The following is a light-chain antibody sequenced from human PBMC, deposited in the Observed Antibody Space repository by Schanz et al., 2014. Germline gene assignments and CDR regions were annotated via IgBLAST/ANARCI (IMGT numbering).Light chain of an antibody. J-gene: IGKJ5*01. Sequence: DIQMTQSPSSLSASVGDRVTITCRANQGIRNSVAWYQQKPGKVPKLLIYAASTLQSGVPSRFSGSGSGTDFTLTVSSLQPEDVATYYCQKYNGAPLITFGQGTRPEIK. CDR3: QKYNGAPLIT. CDR1: QGIRNS. CDR2: AAS. V-gene: IGKV1-27*01.